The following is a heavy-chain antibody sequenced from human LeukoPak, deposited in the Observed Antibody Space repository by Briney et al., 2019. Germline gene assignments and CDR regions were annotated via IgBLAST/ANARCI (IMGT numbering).Heavy chain of an antibody. D-gene: IGHD6-19*01. V-gene: IGHV3-21*01. Sequence: PGGSLRLSCAASRFTFSSYNMNWVRQAPGKGLEWVSYISSSSSYIYYADSVKGRFTISRDNAKNSLYLQMNNLRAEDTAVYYCARDPRYPSGEQWLVHDAFDIWGQGTMVTVSS. CDR2: ISSSSSYI. CDR3: ARDPRYPSGEQWLVHDAFDI. CDR1: RFTFSSYN. J-gene: IGHJ3*02.